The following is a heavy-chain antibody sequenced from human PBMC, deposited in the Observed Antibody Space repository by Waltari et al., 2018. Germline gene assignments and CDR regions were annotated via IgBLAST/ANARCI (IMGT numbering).Heavy chain of an antibody. CDR3: AREPWVWSGYYMDYYYYMDV. V-gene: IGHV4-61*02. Sequence: QVQLQESGPGLVKPSQTLSLTCTVSGGSISSGSYYWSWIRQPAGKGLEWIGRIYTSGSTNDTPSLKIRVPISVDTSKNQFSLKLSFVTAADTAVYYCAREPWVWSGYYMDYYYYMDVWGKGTTVTVSS. D-gene: IGHD3-3*01. CDR1: GGSISSGSYY. CDR2: IYTSGST. J-gene: IGHJ6*03.